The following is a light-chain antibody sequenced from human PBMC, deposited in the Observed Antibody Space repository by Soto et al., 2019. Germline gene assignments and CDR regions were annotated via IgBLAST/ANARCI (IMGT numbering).Light chain of an antibody. J-gene: IGKJ2*02. CDR1: QSINSE. CDR3: QQSHNRPRT. V-gene: IGKV3-15*01. CDR2: GAS. Sequence: EIVMTQSPATLSLSPGERATLSCRASQSINSELAWYQQKPGQPPRLLIYGASTMPTGVPTRFTGSESGSEFTLTISSLQSEDFAVYYCQQSHNRPRTFGQGTRVEI.